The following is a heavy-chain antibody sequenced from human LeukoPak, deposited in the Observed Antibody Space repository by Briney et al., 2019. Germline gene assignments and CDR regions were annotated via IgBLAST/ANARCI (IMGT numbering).Heavy chain of an antibody. D-gene: IGHD1-26*01. J-gene: IGHJ4*02. CDR2: MNQDGSEK. CDR3: ARGGELLRPADY. V-gene: IGHV3-7*01. CDR1: GFTFSSYW. Sequence: PGGSLRLSCAASGFTFSSYWMSWVRQAPGKGLEWVANMNQDGSEKYYVDSVKGRFTISRDNAKNSLYLQMNNVRAEDTAVYYCARGGELLRPADYWGQGTLVTVSS.